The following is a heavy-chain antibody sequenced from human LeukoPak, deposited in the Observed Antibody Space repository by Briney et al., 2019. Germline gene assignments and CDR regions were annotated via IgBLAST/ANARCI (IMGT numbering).Heavy chain of an antibody. CDR2: IYYSGST. J-gene: IGHJ5*02. CDR1: GGSISSYY. CDR3: ARDRSVGATWGVNWFDP. Sequence: SETLSLTCTVSGGSISSYYWSWIRQPPGEGLEWIGHIYYSGSTNYNPSLKSRVTISVDTSKYQFSLKLSSVTAADTAVYYCARDRSVGATWGVNWFDPWGQGTLVTASS. D-gene: IGHD1-26*01. V-gene: IGHV4-59*01.